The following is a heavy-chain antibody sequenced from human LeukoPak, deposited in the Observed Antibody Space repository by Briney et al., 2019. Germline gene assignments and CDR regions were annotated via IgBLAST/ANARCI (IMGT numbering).Heavy chain of an antibody. CDR1: GFTFSSYN. D-gene: IGHD6-19*01. CDR3: AKDVDSSGWYPHY. J-gene: IGHJ4*02. V-gene: IGHV3-21*01. CDR2: ISSGSGYM. Sequence: PGGSLRLSCAVSGFTFSSYNMNWVRQAPGKGLEWVSSISSGSGYMYYEDSVKGRFTISRDNAKNSLYLQMNSLRAEDTAVYYCAKDVDSSGWYPHYWGQGTLVTVSS.